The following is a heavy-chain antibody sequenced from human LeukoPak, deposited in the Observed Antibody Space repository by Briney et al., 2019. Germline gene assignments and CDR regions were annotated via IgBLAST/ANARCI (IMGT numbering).Heavy chain of an antibody. D-gene: IGHD6-19*01. Sequence: ASVKVSCKASGYTFTSYGISWVRQAPGQGLEWMGWISAYNGDTNYAQKLQGRVTMTTDTSTNTAYMELRSLRSDDTAVYYCARDGGSGWSRRLFDYWGQGTLVTVSS. V-gene: IGHV1-18*04. CDR3: ARDGGSGWSRRLFDY. CDR1: GYTFTSYG. J-gene: IGHJ4*02. CDR2: ISAYNGDT.